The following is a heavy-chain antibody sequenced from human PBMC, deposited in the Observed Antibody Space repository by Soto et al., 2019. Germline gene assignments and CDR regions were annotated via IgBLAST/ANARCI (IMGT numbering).Heavy chain of an antibody. CDR2: ISAYNGNT. Sequence: ASVKVSCKASGYTFTSYCISWVRQAPGQGREWMGWISAYNGNTNYAQKLQGRVTMTTDTSTSTAYMELRSLRSDDTAVYYCARVPRRYGSGSYSRTKNWFDPWGQGTLVTVSS. D-gene: IGHD3-10*01. V-gene: IGHV1-18*04. CDR3: ARVPRRYGSGSYSRTKNWFDP. CDR1: GYTFTSYC. J-gene: IGHJ5*02.